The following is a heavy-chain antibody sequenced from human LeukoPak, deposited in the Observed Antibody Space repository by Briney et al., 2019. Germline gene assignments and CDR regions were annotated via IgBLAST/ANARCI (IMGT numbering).Heavy chain of an antibody. D-gene: IGHD2-2*01. J-gene: IGHJ4*02. CDR2: INPNSGGT. CDR1: GYTFTGYY. V-gene: IGHV1-2*02. Sequence: ASVKVSCKASGYTFTGYYMHWVRQAPGQGLEWMGWINPNSGGTNYAQKFQGRVTMTRDTSISTAYMELSRLRSDDTAVYYCARISLPSWKLGYFDHWGQGTLVTVSS. CDR3: ARISLPSWKLGYFDH.